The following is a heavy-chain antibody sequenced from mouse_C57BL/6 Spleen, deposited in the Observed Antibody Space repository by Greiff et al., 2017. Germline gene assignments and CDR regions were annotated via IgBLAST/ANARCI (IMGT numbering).Heavy chain of an antibody. J-gene: IGHJ1*03. Sequence: QVQLQQPGAELVKPGASVKMSCKASGYTFTSYWITWVKQRPGQGLEWIGDIYPGSGRTNYNEKFKSKATLTVDTSSSTAYLQRSSLTSEDSAVYYSARNYYGSRAYFDVWGTGTTVTVSS. D-gene: IGHD1-1*01. V-gene: IGHV1-55*01. CDR1: GYTFTSYW. CDR3: ARNYYGSRAYFDV. CDR2: IYPGSGRT.